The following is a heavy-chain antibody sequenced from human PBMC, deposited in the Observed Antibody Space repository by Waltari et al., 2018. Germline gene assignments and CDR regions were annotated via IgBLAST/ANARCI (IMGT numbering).Heavy chain of an antibody. J-gene: IGHJ4*02. CDR1: GGSISSSSYY. CDR3: ARSFGY. CDR2: SYYSVGT. Sequence: QLQLQESGPGLVKPSETLSLTCTVSGGSISSSSYYWGWIRQPPGKGMEGVGSSYYSVGTYYNPSLKSRVTRSVETSRNQFSLRLRSVTAADTAVYYCARSFGYWGQGTLVTVSS. V-gene: IGHV4-39*01. D-gene: IGHD3-10*01.